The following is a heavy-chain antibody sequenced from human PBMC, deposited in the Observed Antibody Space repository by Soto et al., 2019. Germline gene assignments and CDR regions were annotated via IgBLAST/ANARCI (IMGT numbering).Heavy chain of an antibody. J-gene: IGHJ3*01. CDR2: ILYRGTV. Sequence: QVQLQQAGPGLVKTSQTLSLTCTVSGGSITSDHYFWSGLRLPPGKGLEWFGYILYRGTVYYKSSLKRRMTISIDTSNNEFCHTLNSVTAADTAMYYWAKEVISPVYHGADDAFELWGQGTRVIVSS. D-gene: IGHD2-2*01. CDR3: AKEVISPVYHGADDAFEL. CDR1: GGSITSDHYF. V-gene: IGHV4-30-4*01.